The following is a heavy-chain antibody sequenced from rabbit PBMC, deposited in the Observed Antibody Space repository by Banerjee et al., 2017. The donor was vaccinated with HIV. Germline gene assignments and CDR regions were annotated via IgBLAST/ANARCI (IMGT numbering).Heavy chain of an antibody. V-gene: IGHV1S45*01. D-gene: IGHD4-1*01. Sequence: QQQLEESGGGLVQPEGSLTLTCTASGFDFSSNAMCWVRQAPGKGLEWIACINTSSGNTVYASWAKGRFTISKTSSTTVTLQMTSLTAADTATYFCARDLAGVIGWNFGLWGPGTLVTVS. CDR2: INTSSGNT. CDR1: GFDFSSNA. J-gene: IGHJ4*01. CDR3: ARDLAGVIGWNFGL.